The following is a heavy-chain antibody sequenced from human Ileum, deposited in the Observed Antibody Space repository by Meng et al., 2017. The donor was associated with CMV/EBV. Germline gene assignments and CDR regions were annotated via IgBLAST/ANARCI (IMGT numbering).Heavy chain of an antibody. V-gene: IGHV3-53*01. J-gene: IGHJ6*02. CDR3: AREPWVGDGMAV. Sequence: GESLKLSCAVSGFTVSGNYMSWVRQAPGKWLEWVSVLYSDDKTFHADFVKGRFTLSRDSSKNTLYLHLNNLRVEDTAVYYCAREPWVGDGMAVWGQGTTVTVSS. D-gene: IGHD2-15*01. CDR1: GFTVSGNY. CDR2: LYSDDKT.